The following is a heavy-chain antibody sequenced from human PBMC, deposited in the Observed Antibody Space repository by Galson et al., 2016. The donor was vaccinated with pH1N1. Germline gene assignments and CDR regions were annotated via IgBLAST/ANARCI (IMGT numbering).Heavy chain of an antibody. J-gene: IGHJ2*01. D-gene: IGHD3-3*01. CDR3: TMCANGPLDFWVFDL. Sequence: SLRLSCAASGFSFSSYTMNWVRQAPGKALEWLSHITSGSGGINYADSVKGRFTISRDNAKNSLFLEIDSLRAEDTAVYYCTMCANGPLDFWVFDLWGRGTLVSVSP. CDR2: ITSGSGGI. V-gene: IGHV3-48*01. CDR1: GFSFSSYT.